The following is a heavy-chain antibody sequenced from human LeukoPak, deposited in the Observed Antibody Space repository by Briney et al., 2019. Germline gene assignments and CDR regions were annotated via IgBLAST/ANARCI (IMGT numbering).Heavy chain of an antibody. CDR2: ISGSGGST. CDR1: GFTFSSYA. J-gene: IGHJ5*02. V-gene: IGHV3-23*01. D-gene: IGHD6-19*01. CDR3: ARDRSSGWSNWFDP. Sequence: GGSLRLSCAASGFTFSSYAMSWVRQAPGKGLEWVSAISGSGGSTYYADSVKGRFTISRDNSKNTLYLQMNSLRAEDTAVYYCARDRSSGWSNWFDPWGQGTLVTVSS.